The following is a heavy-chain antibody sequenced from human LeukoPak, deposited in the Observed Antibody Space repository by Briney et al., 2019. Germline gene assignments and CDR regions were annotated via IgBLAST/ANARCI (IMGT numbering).Heavy chain of an antibody. D-gene: IGHD5-24*01. CDR2: IIPSGHTT. Sequence: GSLRLSRAASGFTFSSHGMNWVRQAPGKGVEWVSGIIPSGHTTYYADSVRGRFTISRDNSRNTLYLQMNSLRAEDTAVYYCAKDDRWLQFCCWGQGTLLAVSS. J-gene: IGHJ4*02. V-gene: IGHV3-23*01. CDR1: GFTFSSHG. CDR3: AKDDRWLQFCC.